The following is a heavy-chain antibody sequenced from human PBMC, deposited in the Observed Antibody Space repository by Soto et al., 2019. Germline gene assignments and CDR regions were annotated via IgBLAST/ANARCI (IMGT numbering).Heavy chain of an antibody. Sequence: GGSLRLSCAASGFTFSDYYMSWIRQAPGKGLEWVSYISSSGSTIYYAGSVKGRFTISRDNAKNSLYLQMNSLRAEDTAVYYCASMSVVVVAALNYYYYMDVWGKGTTVTVSS. V-gene: IGHV3-11*01. CDR2: ISSSGSTI. D-gene: IGHD2-15*01. J-gene: IGHJ6*03. CDR1: GFTFSDYY. CDR3: ASMSVVVVAALNYYYYMDV.